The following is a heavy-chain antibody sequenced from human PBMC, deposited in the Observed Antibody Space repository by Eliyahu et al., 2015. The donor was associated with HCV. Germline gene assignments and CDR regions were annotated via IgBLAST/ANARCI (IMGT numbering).Heavy chain of an antibody. CDR1: GFTFGDXA. V-gene: IGHV3-49*03. J-gene: IGHJ4*02. Sequence: SLTLTSTAPGFTFGDXAMSWXRQAPGKGLEWVGFIRSKAXGGTXEYAASVKGRFTISRDDSKSXAYLQXXSLKTEDTAVYYCTRAGRYYGSGLLDYWGQGTLVTVSS. D-gene: IGHD3-10*01. CDR3: TRAGRYYGSGLLDY. CDR2: IRSKAXGGTX.